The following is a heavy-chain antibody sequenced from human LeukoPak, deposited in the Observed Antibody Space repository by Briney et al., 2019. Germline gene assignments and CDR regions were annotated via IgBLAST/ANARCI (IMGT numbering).Heavy chain of an antibody. J-gene: IGHJ4*02. V-gene: IGHV4-34*01. CDR2: IKHSGST. CDR1: GGSFSGYS. D-gene: IGHD3-3*01. Sequence: SETLSLTCAVYGGSFSGYSWSWIRQPPGKGLEWIGEIKHSGSTNYNPSLKSRVTISVDTSTNQFSLKLSSVTAADTAVYYCARASQCVCWSGLYGPSPYYFEDWGQGTLVTVSS. CDR3: ARASQCVCWSGLYGPSPYYFED.